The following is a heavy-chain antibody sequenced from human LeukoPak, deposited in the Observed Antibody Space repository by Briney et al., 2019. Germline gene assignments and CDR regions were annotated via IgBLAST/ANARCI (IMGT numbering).Heavy chain of an antibody. CDR2: ISGSGGST. CDR3: AKDQWDY. V-gene: IGHV3-23*01. CDR1: GFTFNNYA. Sequence: PGGSLRLSCAASGFTFNNYAMNWVRQAPGKGLEWVSAISGSGGSTYYADSVKGRFTISRDNSRNTPYLQMNSLRAEDTAVYYCAKDQWDYWGQGTLVTVSS. J-gene: IGHJ4*02. D-gene: IGHD6-19*01.